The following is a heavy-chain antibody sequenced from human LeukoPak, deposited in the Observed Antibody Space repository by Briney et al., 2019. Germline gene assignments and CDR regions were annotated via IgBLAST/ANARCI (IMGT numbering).Heavy chain of an antibody. V-gene: IGHV1-18*01. Sequence: ASVKVSCKASGYTFTSYGISWLRQAPGQGLEWMGWISAYNGNTNYAQKLQGRVTMTIDTSTSTAYMELSSLRSDDTAVYYCARDLVIDGSGSYFDPWGQGTLVTVSS. J-gene: IGHJ5*02. CDR3: ARDLVIDGSGSYFDP. CDR1: GYTFTSYG. CDR2: ISAYNGNT. D-gene: IGHD3-10*01.